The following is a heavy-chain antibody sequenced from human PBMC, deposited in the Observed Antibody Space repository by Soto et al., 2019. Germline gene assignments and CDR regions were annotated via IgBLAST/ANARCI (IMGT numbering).Heavy chain of an antibody. CDR3: ARDYYDSSGGIYFDY. J-gene: IGHJ4*02. CDR1: GFTFSSYA. CDR2: ISGSGGST. V-gene: IGHV3-23*01. Sequence: GGSLRLSCAASGFTFSSYAMSWVRQAPGKGLEWVSAISGSGGSTYYADSVKGRFTISRHNSKNTLYLQMNSLRGEDMAVYYCARDYYDSSGGIYFDYWGQGTLVTVSS. D-gene: IGHD3-22*01.